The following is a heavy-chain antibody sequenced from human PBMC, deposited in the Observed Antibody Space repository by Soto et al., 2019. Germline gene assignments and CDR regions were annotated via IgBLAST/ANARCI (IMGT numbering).Heavy chain of an antibody. CDR2: ISYDGSNK. CDR3: AKEGEQQLVRLWYFDL. V-gene: IGHV3-30*18. D-gene: IGHD6-13*01. Sequence: QVQLVESGGGVVQPGRSLRLSCAASGFTFSSYGMHWVRQAPGKGLEWVAVISYDGSNKYYADSVKGRFTISRDNSKNTLYLQMSSLRAEDTAVYYCAKEGEQQLVRLWYFDLWGRGTLVTVSS. J-gene: IGHJ2*01. CDR1: GFTFSSYG.